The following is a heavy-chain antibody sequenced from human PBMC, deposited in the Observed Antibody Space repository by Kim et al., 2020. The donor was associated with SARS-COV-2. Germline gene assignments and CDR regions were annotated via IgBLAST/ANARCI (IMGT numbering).Heavy chain of an antibody. CDR2: INHSGST. CDR3: ARGRSGSYLYSEVYNWFDP. CDR1: GGSFSGYY. Sequence: SETLSLTCAVYGGSFSGYYWSWIRQPPGKGLEWIGEINHSGSTNYNPSLKSRVTISVDTSKNQFSLKLSSVTAADTAVYYCARGRSGSYLYSEVYNWFDP. V-gene: IGHV4-34*01. J-gene: IGHJ5*02. D-gene: IGHD1-26*01.